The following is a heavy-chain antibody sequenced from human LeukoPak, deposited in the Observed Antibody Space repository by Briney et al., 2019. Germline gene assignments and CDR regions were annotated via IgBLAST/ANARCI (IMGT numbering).Heavy chain of an antibody. CDR1: GYSISSGYY. V-gene: IGHV4-38-2*02. CDR2: MFHSGST. J-gene: IGHJ4*02. Sequence: SETLSLTCTVSGYSISSGYYWGWIRQPPGKGLEWIGSMFHSGSTSYNPSLKSRVTISLDTSQNQFSLKLSSLTAADTAVYYCARGVVAAAGRTFDFWGQGTLVTVSS. D-gene: IGHD6-13*01. CDR3: ARGVVAAAGRTFDF.